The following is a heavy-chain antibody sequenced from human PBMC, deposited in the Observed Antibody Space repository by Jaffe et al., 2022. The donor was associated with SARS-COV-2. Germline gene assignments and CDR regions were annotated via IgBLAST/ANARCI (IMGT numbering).Heavy chain of an antibody. Sequence: EVQLVESGGGLVQPGGSLRLSCAASGFTFSDYWMHWVRQAPGKGLVWVARIYSDGSNTIYADSVKGRFTISRDNAKSTLYLQMNSLRVEDTAVYFCARDARYRQDYWGQGTLVTVSS. CDR3: ARDARYRQDY. CDR1: GFTFSDYW. D-gene: IGHD3-16*02. V-gene: IGHV3-74*01. J-gene: IGHJ4*02. CDR2: IYSDGSNT.